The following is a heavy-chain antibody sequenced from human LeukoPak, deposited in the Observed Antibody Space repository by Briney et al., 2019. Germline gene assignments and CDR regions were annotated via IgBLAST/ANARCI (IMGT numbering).Heavy chain of an antibody. D-gene: IGHD6-19*01. CDR1: GGSISSYY. J-gene: IGHJ4*02. CDR2: IDFSGAI. Sequence: QTSETLSLTCIVSGGSISSYYWTWVRQPPGKGLEWIGNIDFSGAINYNPSLKSRVTMSVDMSKNQFSLKLNSVTAADTAVYYCARSSTNGWYYIDYWGQGTLVTVSP. V-gene: IGHV4-59*01. CDR3: ARSSTNGWYYIDY.